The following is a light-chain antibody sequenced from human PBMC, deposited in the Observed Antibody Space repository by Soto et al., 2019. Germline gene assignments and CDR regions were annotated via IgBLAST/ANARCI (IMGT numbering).Light chain of an antibody. CDR1: SSDVGGYNY. V-gene: IGLV2-14*01. J-gene: IGLJ1*01. CDR3: SSYTISSTRYV. CDR2: EVS. Sequence: QSVLTQPASVSGSPGQSITISCTGTSSDVGGYNYVSWYQQHPGKAPKLMIYEVSNRPSGVSNRFSGSKSGNTASLTISGLQAEVEADYYCSSYTISSTRYVFGTGTNFTVL.